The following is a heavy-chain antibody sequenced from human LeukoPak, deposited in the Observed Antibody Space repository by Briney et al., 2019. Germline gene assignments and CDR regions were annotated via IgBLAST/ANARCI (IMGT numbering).Heavy chain of an antibody. CDR2: IYYSGST. V-gene: IGHV4-59*01. CDR3: ARGRTRDGDNFDY. J-gene: IGHJ4*02. CDR1: GGSISSYY. D-gene: IGHD5-24*01. Sequence: SETLSLTCTVSGGSISSYYWSWIRQPPGKGLEWIGYIYYSGSTNYNPSLKSRVTISVDTSKNQFSLKLSSVTAADTAVYYCARGRTRDGDNFDYWGQGTLVTVSS.